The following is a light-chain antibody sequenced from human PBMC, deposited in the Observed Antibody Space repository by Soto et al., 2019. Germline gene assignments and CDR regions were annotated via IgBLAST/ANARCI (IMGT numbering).Light chain of an antibody. J-gene: IGLJ1*01. V-gene: IGLV2-14*03. CDR3: CSYTSSSTLV. Sequence: QSALTQPASVSGSPEQSITISCTGTSSDVGGYNYVSWYQQHPGKAPKLMIYDVSNRPSGVSNRLSGSKSDNTASLTISGLQAEDEADYYCCSYTSSSTLVFGTGTKVTVL. CDR1: SSDVGGYNY. CDR2: DVS.